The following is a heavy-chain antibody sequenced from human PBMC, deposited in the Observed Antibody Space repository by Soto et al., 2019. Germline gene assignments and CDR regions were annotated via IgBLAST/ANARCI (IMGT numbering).Heavy chain of an antibody. Sequence: GESLKISCQGSGYSFVSYWIAWVRQMPGKGLEWMGSIYPGDSDTTNSPSVQGQVTMSVEKSITTVYLQWSSLKASDTAMYYCARTDGYEIAYWGQGTLVTVSS. CDR3: ARTDGYEIAY. V-gene: IGHV5-51*01. CDR1: GYSFVSYW. D-gene: IGHD2-21*01. J-gene: IGHJ4*02. CDR2: IYPGDSDT.